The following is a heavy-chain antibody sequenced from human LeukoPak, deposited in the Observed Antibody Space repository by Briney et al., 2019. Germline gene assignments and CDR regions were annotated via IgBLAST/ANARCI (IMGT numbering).Heavy chain of an antibody. D-gene: IGHD3-3*01. Sequence: SETLSLTCTVSGGSITSGGYCWSWIRQHPGKGLEWIGYIYYSGSTYYNPSLKSRVTISVDTSKNQFSLKLSSVTAADTAVYYCARDCDSRWSGYPRLGMDVWGQGTTVTVSS. V-gene: IGHV4-31*03. CDR1: GGSITSGGYC. CDR2: IYYSGST. CDR3: ARDCDSRWSGYPRLGMDV. J-gene: IGHJ6*02.